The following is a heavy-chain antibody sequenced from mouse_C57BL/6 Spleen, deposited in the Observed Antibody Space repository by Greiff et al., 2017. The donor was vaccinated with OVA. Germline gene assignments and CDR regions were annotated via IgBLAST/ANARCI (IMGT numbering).Heavy chain of an antibody. D-gene: IGHD2-2*01. CDR1: GYAFSSSW. Sequence: VKLKESGPELVKPGASVKISCKASGYAFSSSWMNWVKQRPGKGLEWIGRIYPGDGDTNYNGKFKGKATLTADKSSSTAYMQLSSLTSEDSAVYFCARSTMVTYYAMDYWGQGTSVTVSS. V-gene: IGHV1-82*01. J-gene: IGHJ4*01. CDR2: IYPGDGDT. CDR3: ARSTMVTYYAMDY.